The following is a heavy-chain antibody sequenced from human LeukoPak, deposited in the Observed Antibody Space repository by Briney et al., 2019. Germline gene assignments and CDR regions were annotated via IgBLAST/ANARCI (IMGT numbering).Heavy chain of an antibody. CDR1: GFTFSSYG. Sequence: GGSLRLSCAASGFTFSSYGMRWVRHPPAGVLEWVAVILYDGSNKNYTDSVKGRLTISRDNSKNPLCLQMKSLRGEDTAVSDCAKEGDYVAGGYTGLHDYWEQGTLVTASS. CDR3: AKEGDYVAGGYTGLHDY. V-gene: IGHV3-30*02. CDR2: ILYDGSNK. J-gene: IGHJ4*02. D-gene: IGHD3-10*01.